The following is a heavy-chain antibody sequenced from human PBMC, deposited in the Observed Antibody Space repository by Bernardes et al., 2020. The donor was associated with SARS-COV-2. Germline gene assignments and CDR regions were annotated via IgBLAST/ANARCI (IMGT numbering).Heavy chain of an antibody. CDR3: VKDLINLERYCSSTSCLEAFDI. Sequence: GGSLRLSCSASGFTFSSYAMHWVRQAPGKGLEYVSAISSNGGSTYYADSVKGRFTISRDNSKNTLYLQMSSLRAEDTAVYYCVKDLINLERYCSSTSCLEAFDIWGQGTMVTVSS. J-gene: IGHJ3*02. D-gene: IGHD2-2*01. V-gene: IGHV3-64D*09. CDR1: GFTFSSYA. CDR2: ISSNGGST.